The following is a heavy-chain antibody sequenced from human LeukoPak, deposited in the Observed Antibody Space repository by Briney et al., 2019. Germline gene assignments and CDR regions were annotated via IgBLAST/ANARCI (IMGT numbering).Heavy chain of an antibody. J-gene: IGHJ4*02. D-gene: IGHD5-24*01. V-gene: IGHV3-30*02. CDR1: GFTFSSYW. Sequence: GGSLRLSCAASGFTFSSYWMSWVRQAPGKGLEWVAFIRYDGSNKYYADSVKGRFTISRDNSKNTLYLQMNSLRAEDTAVYYCAKFVMATIKYFDYWGQGTLVTVSS. CDR2: IRYDGSNK. CDR3: AKFVMATIKYFDY.